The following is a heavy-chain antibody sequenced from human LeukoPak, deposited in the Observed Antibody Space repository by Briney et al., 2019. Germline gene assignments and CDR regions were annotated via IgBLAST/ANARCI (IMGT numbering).Heavy chain of an antibody. D-gene: IGHD2-15*01. CDR3: ARVPGYCSGGSCYAFDI. CDR2: INPNSGGT. V-gene: IGHV1-2*02. Sequence: ASVKVSCKASGYTFTGYYMHWVRQAPGQGLEWMGWINPNSGGTNYAQKFQGRVTMTRDTSISTAYMELSRLRSDDTAVYYCARVPGYCSGGSCYAFDIWGQGTMVTVSS. CDR1: GYTFTGYY. J-gene: IGHJ3*02.